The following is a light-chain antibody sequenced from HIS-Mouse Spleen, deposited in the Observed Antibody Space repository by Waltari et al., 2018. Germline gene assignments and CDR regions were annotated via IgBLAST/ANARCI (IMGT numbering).Light chain of an antibody. V-gene: IGLV3-10*01. CDR2: EDS. CDR3: YSTDSSGNHRV. CDR1: ALPKKY. Sequence: SYELTQPPSVSVSPGQTARITCSGDALPKKYAYWYQQKSGQAPVLVIYEDSKRPSGIHGGCSGASSGTMATLTISGAQVEDEADYYCYSTDSSGNHRVFGGGTKLTVL. J-gene: IGLJ2*01.